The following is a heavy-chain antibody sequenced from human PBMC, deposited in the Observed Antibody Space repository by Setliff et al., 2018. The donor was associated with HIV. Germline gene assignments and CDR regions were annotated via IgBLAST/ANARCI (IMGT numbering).Heavy chain of an antibody. D-gene: IGHD2-2*01. CDR3: ARGLSCYEPGGFDY. J-gene: IGHJ4*02. CDR2: IYTSGST. CDR1: GGSISSYS. Sequence: PSETLSLPCTVSGGSISSYSWSWIRPPPGKGLEWIGYIYTSGSTPSNPSLKSRVTISVDTSKNQFSRKLSSVTAADTAGDYCARGLSCYEPGGFDYGGQGTLFTVSS. V-gene: IGHV4-4*09.